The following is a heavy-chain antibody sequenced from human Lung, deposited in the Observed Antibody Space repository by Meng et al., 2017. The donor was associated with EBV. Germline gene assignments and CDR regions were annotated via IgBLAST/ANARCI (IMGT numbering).Heavy chain of an antibody. CDR3: AKGKPVDY. V-gene: IGHV3-30*18. J-gene: IGHJ4*02. CDR1: GFAFSDSG. Sequence: QVQLVEAGGGVVQPGRSLRPSCVASGFAFSDSGMHWVRQAPGKGLEWVAVIFYDGSMKYYGDSVRGRFTISRDNPKNTVYLQMNGLRTEDTALYYCAKGKPVDYWGRGTLVTVSS. D-gene: IGHD4-23*01. CDR2: IFYDGSMK.